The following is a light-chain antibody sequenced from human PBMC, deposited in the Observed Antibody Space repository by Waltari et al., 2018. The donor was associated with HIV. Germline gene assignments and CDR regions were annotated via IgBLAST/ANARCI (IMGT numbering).Light chain of an antibody. V-gene: IGLV3-25*03. J-gene: IGLJ2*01. CDR1: ALSMQY. CDR3: QSTDRSGSYII. CDR2: KDS. Sequence: SYELKQPPSMSESTGQPARITCTGDALSMQYGNWNQQKPGQAPLLVIYKDSERSSGIPERFSGSSSGTTVTLTISGAQAEDEAAYFCQSTDRSGSYIIFGGGTKLTVL.